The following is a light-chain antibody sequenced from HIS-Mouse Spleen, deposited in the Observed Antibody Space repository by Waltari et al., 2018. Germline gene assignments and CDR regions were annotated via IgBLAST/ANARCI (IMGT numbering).Light chain of an antibody. V-gene: IGLV6-57*04. Sequence: NFMLTQPHSVSESPGKTVTIPCTRSSGRIASNHVQWYQQRPGSAPTTVIYEDNQRPSGVPDRFSGSIDSSSNSASLTISGLKTEDEADYYCQSYDSSTVVFGGGTKLTVL. CDR3: QSYDSSTVV. J-gene: IGLJ2*01. CDR1: SGRIASNH. CDR2: EDN.